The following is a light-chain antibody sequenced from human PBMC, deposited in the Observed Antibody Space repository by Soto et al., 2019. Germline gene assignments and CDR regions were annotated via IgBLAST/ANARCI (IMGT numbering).Light chain of an antibody. J-gene: IGKJ4*01. Sequence: EIVMTQSPATLSVSPGERATLSCRASQSVNSNLAWYQQKPGQAPRLLIYVASTRATGIPARFSGSGSGTEFALTIGSLQSEDFAVYYCQKYNNRPLTFGGGTKVDIK. V-gene: IGKV3-15*01. CDR2: VAS. CDR1: QSVNSN. CDR3: QKYNNRPLT.